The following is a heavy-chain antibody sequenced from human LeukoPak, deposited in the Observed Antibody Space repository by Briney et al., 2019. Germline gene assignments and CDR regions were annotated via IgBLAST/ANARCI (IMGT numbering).Heavy chain of an antibody. CDR3: ALGYCGGDCYAAEYFQH. Sequence: SETLSLTCTVSGGSISSYYWSWIRQPPGKGLEWIGYIYYSGSTNYNPSLKGRVTISVDTSKNQFSLKLSSVTAADTAVYYCALGYCGGDCYAAEYFQHWGQGTLVTVSS. V-gene: IGHV4-59*08. J-gene: IGHJ1*01. CDR1: GGSISSYY. CDR2: IYYSGST. D-gene: IGHD2-21*02.